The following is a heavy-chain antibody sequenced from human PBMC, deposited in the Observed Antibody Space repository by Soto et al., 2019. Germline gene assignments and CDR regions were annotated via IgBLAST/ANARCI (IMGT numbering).Heavy chain of an antibody. CDR2: IYYSGST. J-gene: IGHJ6*02. D-gene: IGHD2-15*01. V-gene: IGHV4-59*02. CDR1: GGSVSSYY. CDR3: ATVGYCSGGSCNRWAYYYGMDV. Sequence: PSETLSLTCTVSGGSVSSYYWSWIRQPPGKGLEWVGYIYYSGSTNYNPSLKSRVTISVDTSKNQFSLKLSSVTAADTAVYYCATVGYCSGGSCNRWAYYYGMDVWGQGTTVTVSS.